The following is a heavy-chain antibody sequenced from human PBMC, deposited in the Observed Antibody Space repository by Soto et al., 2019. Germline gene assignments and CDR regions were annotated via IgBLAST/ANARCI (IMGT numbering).Heavy chain of an antibody. D-gene: IGHD3-3*01. V-gene: IGHV3-48*01. CDR2: ISSSSSTI. CDR1: GFTFSSYS. J-gene: IGHJ6*02. Sequence: PGGSLRLSCAASGFTFSSYSMNWVRQAPGKGLEWVSYISSSSSTIYYADSVKGRFTISRDNSKNTLYLQMNSLRAEDTAVYYCARDRSDFWSGYYLKSLYYYGMDVWGQGTTVTVSS. CDR3: ARDRSDFWSGYYLKSLYYYGMDV.